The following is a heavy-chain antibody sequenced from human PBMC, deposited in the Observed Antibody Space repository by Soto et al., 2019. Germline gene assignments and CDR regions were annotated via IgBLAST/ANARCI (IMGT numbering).Heavy chain of an antibody. V-gene: IGHV3-23*01. Sequence: GESLRLSCAASEFAFGNYAMAWVRQAPGKGLEWVSTSSNSGNTHYADAVEGRFTTSRDNSKNTLYLQMNSLRADETAVYYCENDPSTGYADYWGQGTLVTVYS. D-gene: IGHD3-9*01. J-gene: IGHJ4*02. CDR1: EFAFGNYA. CDR2: SSNSGNT. CDR3: ENDPSTGYADY.